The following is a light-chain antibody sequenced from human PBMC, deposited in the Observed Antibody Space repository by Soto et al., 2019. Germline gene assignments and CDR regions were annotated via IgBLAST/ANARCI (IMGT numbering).Light chain of an antibody. Sequence: IVLTQSPCTLSLSPGERATLSCRANHGVSGSFLAWYQQKPGQAPRLLIYGASSRATGIPDRFSGSGSGTDFTLTISKLEPEDFAVYYCQQYGSSPLTFGGGTKVDIK. J-gene: IGKJ4*01. CDR2: GAS. CDR1: HGVSGSF. V-gene: IGKV3-20*01. CDR3: QQYGSSPLT.